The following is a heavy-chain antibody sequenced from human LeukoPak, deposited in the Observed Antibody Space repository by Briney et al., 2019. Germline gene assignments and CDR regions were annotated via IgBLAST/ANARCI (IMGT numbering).Heavy chain of an antibody. V-gene: IGHV4-59*01. Sequence: SETLSLTCSVSGGAISTYYWSWIRQPPGKELEWMGYIYYSGSTSYNPSLKSRVTISVDTSKNQFSLKVSSLTAADTGVYYCAREDVTSDDDAFDIWGQGTMVTVSS. D-gene: IGHD1-26*01. J-gene: IGHJ3*02. CDR1: GGAISTYY. CDR2: IYYSGST. CDR3: AREDVTSDDDAFDI.